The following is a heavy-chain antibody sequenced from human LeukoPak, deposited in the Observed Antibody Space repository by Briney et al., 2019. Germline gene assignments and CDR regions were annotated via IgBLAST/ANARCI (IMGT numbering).Heavy chain of an antibody. V-gene: IGHV1-18*01. CDR3: ARGPLGSGWYRGDY. CDR2: INTYNGAT. Sequence: AASVTVSCKASGYGLSSYGISWVRQAPGQGLEWMGWINTYNGATNYAPKLQGRVTMTTDRSSNTAYMELRSLRSDDTAVYFCARGPLGSGWYRGDYWGQGTLVTVSS. J-gene: IGHJ4*02. CDR1: GYGLSSYG. D-gene: IGHD6-19*01.